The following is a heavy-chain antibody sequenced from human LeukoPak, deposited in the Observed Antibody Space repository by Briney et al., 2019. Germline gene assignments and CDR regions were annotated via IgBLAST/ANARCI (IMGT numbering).Heavy chain of an antibody. CDR1: GFTFSTYG. CDR3: ARGKRYFDY. J-gene: IGHJ4*02. Sequence: GGSLRPSCAASGFTFSTYGMHWVRQAPGKGLEWVSTSGSGGNTYYADSVKGRFTISRDSSKNTLYLQMNSLRAEDTAVYYCARGKRYFDYWGQGTLVTVSS. V-gene: IGHV3-23*01. CDR2: SGSGGNT.